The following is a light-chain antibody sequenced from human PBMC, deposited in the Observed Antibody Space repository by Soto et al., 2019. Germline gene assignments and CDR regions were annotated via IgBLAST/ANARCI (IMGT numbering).Light chain of an antibody. CDR2: DAS. J-gene: IGKJ4*01. CDR1: QSVSSY. V-gene: IGKV3-11*01. CDR3: QRRSNTLT. Sequence: EIVSTQSPATLSLSPGERAPLSCRASQSVSSYLAWYTQQPGQAPRLLIYDASNRATGIPARFSGIGSGTDFTLTISSLKPEDFAVDDCQRRSNTLTFGGLTKVDIK.